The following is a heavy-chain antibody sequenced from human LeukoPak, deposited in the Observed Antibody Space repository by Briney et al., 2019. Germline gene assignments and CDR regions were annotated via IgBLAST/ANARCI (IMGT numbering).Heavy chain of an antibody. V-gene: IGHV3-30-3*01. D-gene: IGHD4-17*01. CDR1: GFTFSSYA. Sequence: PGRSLRLSCAASGFTFSSYAMHWVRQAPGKGLEWVAVISYDGSNKYYADSVKGRFTISRDNSKNTLYLQMNSLRAEDTPVYYCARDPSHGDWTYFDYWGQGTLVTVSS. J-gene: IGHJ4*02. CDR3: ARDPSHGDWTYFDY. CDR2: ISYDGSNK.